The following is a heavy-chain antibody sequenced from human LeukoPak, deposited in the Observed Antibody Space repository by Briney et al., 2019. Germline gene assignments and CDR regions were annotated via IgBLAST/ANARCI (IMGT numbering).Heavy chain of an antibody. J-gene: IGHJ4*02. Sequence: GMSLRLSCVASGFTFYDYAMHWLRQAPGKGLEGVTGISWDSATVVYTDYVKGRFTVSRDNAKNSLYLQMNSLRADDMALYYCAKVAHNTWPFYSDSWGQGTQVTVSS. CDR3: AKVAHNTWPFYSDS. CDR2: ISWDSATV. V-gene: IGHV3-9*03. D-gene: IGHD1-1*01. CDR1: GFTFYDYA.